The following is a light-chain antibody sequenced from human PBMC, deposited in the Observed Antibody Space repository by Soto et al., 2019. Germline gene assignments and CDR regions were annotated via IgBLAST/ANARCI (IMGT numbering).Light chain of an antibody. CDR1: QSIGHF. Sequence: DIPMTQSSSSLSASVGDRVTITCRASQSIGHFLNWYQQKPGKAPQLLIYAASSLQSGVPSRFSGSGSGTDFTLTISSLLPEDFATYYCQQSYRTVTFGQGTKLDIK. CDR2: AAS. V-gene: IGKV1-39*01. J-gene: IGKJ2*01. CDR3: QQSYRTVT.